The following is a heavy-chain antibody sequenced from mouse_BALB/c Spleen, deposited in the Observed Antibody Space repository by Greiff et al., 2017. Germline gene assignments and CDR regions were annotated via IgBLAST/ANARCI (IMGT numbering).Heavy chain of an antibody. CDR1: GFTFSSYT. Sequence: EVKLVESGGGLVKPGGSLKLSCAASGFTFSSYTMSWVRQTPEKRLEWVATISSGGSYTYYPDSVKGRFTISRDNAKNTLYLQMSSLKSEDTAMYYCTREGVDYAMDYWGQGTSVTVSS. J-gene: IGHJ4*01. CDR3: TREGVDYAMDY. V-gene: IGHV5-6-4*01. CDR2: ISSGGSYT.